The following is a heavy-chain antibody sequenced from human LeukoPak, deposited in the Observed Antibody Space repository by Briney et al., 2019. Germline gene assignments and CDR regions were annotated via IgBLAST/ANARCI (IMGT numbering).Heavy chain of an antibody. Sequence: ASVKVSCKASGYTFTGSYMHWVRQAPGQGFEWIGWISPASGATKYAQNFQGRVTLTTDTSITTAYMELSSLTSDDTASYYCLNEHGVWGQGTPVTVSS. J-gene: IGHJ4*02. D-gene: IGHD1-1*01. V-gene: IGHV1-2*02. CDR2: ISPASGAT. CDR1: GYTFTGSY. CDR3: LNEHGV.